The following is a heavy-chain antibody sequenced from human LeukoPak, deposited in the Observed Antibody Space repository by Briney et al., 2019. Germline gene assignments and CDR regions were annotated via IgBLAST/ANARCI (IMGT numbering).Heavy chain of an antibody. V-gene: IGHV1-46*01. J-gene: IGHJ4*02. CDR2: INPSGGST. Sequence: KXXGXTFTSYYMHWVRQAPGQGLEWMGIINPSGGSTSYAQKFQGRVTMTRDMSTSTVYMELSSLRYEDTAVYYCEXXEXXYXXYYFDYWGQGTLVTVSS. CDR3: EXXEXXYXXYYFDY. CDR1: GXTFTSYY.